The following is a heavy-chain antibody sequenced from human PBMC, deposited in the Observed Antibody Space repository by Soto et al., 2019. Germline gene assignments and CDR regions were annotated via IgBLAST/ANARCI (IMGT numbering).Heavy chain of an antibody. V-gene: IGHV3-23*01. D-gene: IGHD1-1*01. CDR3: ATFTTGTIHFDY. CDR1: GFTFSSYA. J-gene: IGHJ4*02. Sequence: GGSLRLSCAASGFTFSSYAMTWVRQAPGKGLEWVSGISGSGGSTYYADSVKGRFTISRDNSKNTLYLQMNSLHSDDTAVYYCATFTTGTIHFDYWGQGTQVTVSS. CDR2: ISGSGGST.